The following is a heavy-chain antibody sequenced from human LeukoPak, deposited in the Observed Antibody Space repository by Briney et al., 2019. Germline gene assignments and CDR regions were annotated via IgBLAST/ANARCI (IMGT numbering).Heavy chain of an antibody. V-gene: IGHV3-23*01. CDR3: AKDCERWLQLSG. Sequence: GGSLRLSCAASGFTFSSYAMSWVRQAPGKGLEWVSAISGSGGSTYYADSVKGRFTISRDNSKNTLYPQMNSLRAEDTAVYYCAKDCERWLQLSGWGQGTLVTVSS. CDR2: ISGSGGST. J-gene: IGHJ4*02. CDR1: GFTFSSYA. D-gene: IGHD5-24*01.